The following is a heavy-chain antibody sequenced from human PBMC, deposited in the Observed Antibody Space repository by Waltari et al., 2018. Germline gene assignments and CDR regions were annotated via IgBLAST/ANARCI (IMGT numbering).Heavy chain of an antibody. Sequence: SCAASGFTFSSYWMHWVRQAPGKGLVWVSRINSDGSSTSYADSVKGRFTISRDNAKNTLYLQMNSLRAEDTAVYYCARGGYCSGGSCRLDLFDYWGQGTLVTVSS. V-gene: IGHV3-74*01. J-gene: IGHJ4*02. D-gene: IGHD2-15*01. CDR3: ARGGYCSGGSCRLDLFDY. CDR1: GFTFSSYW. CDR2: INSDGSST.